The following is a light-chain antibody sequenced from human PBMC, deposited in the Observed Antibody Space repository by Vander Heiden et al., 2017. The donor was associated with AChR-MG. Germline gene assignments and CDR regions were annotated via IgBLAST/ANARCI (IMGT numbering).Light chain of an antibody. CDR1: ESVSYW. CDR2: KAS. Sequence: QMTQSPSTLSASVGDRVTITCRASESVSYWLAWYQQKPGKAPKLLIYKASNLESGVPSRFSGSGSGTEFTLTISSLQPDDFATYYCQQDNNYWTFGQGTKVEIK. V-gene: IGKV1-5*03. J-gene: IGKJ1*01. CDR3: QQDNNYWT.